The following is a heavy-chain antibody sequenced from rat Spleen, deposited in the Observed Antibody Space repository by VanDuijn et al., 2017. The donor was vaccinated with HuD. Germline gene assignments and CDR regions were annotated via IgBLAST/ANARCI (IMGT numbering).Heavy chain of an antibody. CDR2: ISYDGSST. D-gene: IGHD1-2*01. CDR3: ARQSSSIPYYWYFDF. Sequence: EVQLVESGGGLVQPGRSMKLSCAASGFTFSNYDMAWVRLAPAKGLEWVATISYDGSSTYYRDSVKGRFTISRDNAKSTLYLQMDSLRSEDTATYYCARQSSSIPYYWYFDFWGPGTMVTVSS. V-gene: IGHV5-29*01. J-gene: IGHJ1*01. CDR1: GFTFSNYD.